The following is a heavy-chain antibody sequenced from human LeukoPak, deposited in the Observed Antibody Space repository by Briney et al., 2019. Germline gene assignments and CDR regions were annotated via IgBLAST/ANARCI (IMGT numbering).Heavy chain of an antibody. J-gene: IGHJ4*02. V-gene: IGHV4-59*12. Sequence: SETLSLTCTVSGGSINGYYWSWIRQPPGKGLEWIAYIDYSGNIDYNPSLKSRVTISIDTSKNQFSLKVRSVTAADSAIYYCARTASMVTTVIDYWGQGTLVTVSS. D-gene: IGHD4-17*01. CDR2: IDYSGNI. CDR3: ARTASMVTTVIDY. CDR1: GGSINGYY.